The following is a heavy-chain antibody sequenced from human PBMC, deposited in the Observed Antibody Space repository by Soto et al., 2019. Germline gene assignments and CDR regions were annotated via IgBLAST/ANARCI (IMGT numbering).Heavy chain of an antibody. CDR2: ISGSGGST. D-gene: IGHD2-8*01. CDR3: AKGGPILLVYAAHFDY. CDR1: GFTFSSYA. Sequence: GGSLTLSCAASGFTFSSYAMSWVRQAPGKGMAWVSAISGSGGSTYYADSVKGRFTISRDNSKNTLYLQINSLRAEDTAVYYCAKGGPILLVYAAHFDYWGQGTLVTVSS. V-gene: IGHV3-23*01. J-gene: IGHJ4*02.